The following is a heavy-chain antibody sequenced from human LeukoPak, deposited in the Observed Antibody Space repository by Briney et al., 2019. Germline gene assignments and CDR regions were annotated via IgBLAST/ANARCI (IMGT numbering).Heavy chain of an antibody. CDR1: GFTFSSYW. CDR2: IKQDGSEK. J-gene: IGHJ4*02. V-gene: IGHV3-7*01. CDR3: AKVRDYVWGSYRSHHFDY. Sequence: GGSLRLSCAASGFTFSSYWMSWVRQAPGKGLEWVANIKQDGSEKYYVDSVKGRFTISRDNAKNSLYLQMNSLRAEDTAVYYCAKVRDYVWGSYRSHHFDYWGQGTLVTVSS. D-gene: IGHD3-16*02.